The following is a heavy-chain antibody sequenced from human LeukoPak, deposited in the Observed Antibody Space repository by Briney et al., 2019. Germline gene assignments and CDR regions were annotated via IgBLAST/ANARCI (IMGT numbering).Heavy chain of an antibody. V-gene: IGHV3-43*02. CDR3: AKVDTAMVTLNY. Sequence: GGSLRLSCAASGLTFYDQAMHWVRQAPGTGLEWVSLSGNDGSTYYADSVRGRFTISRDNSKNTLYLQMNSLRAEDTAVYYCAKVDTAMVTLNYWGQGTLVTVSS. J-gene: IGHJ4*02. CDR1: GLTFYDQA. CDR2: SGNDGST. D-gene: IGHD5-18*01.